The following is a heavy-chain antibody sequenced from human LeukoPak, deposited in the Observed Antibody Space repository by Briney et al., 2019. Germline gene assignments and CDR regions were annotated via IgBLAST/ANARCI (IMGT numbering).Heavy chain of an antibody. V-gene: IGHV1-2*02. Sequence: ASVKVSCKASGYTFSDYYMHWWRQAPGQRLEWLGWINPKSGDTNFAQNFQGRVTMTRDTSISTAYMELRSLTSDDRAVYYCARGPNTGAFDAWGQGTLVTVSS. D-gene: IGHD7-27*01. J-gene: IGHJ4*02. CDR1: GYTFSDYY. CDR2: INPKSGDT. CDR3: ARGPNTGAFDA.